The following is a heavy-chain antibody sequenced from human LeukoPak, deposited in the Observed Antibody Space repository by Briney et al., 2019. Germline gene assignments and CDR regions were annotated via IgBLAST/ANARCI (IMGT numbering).Heavy chain of an antibody. J-gene: IGHJ4*02. Sequence: SETLSLTCTFSGGSISSSSYYWGWIRQPPGKGLEWIGSIYYSGSTYYNPSLKSRVTISVDTSKNQFSLKLSSVTAADTAVYYCASGDQMVQGVIIHWGQGTLVTVSS. D-gene: IGHD3-10*01. CDR3: ASGDQMVQGVIIH. CDR1: GGSISSSSYY. V-gene: IGHV4-39*01. CDR2: IYYSGST.